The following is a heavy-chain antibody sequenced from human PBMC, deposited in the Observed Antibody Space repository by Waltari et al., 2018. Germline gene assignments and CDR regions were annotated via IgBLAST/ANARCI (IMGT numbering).Heavy chain of an antibody. CDR3: ARDYSSEYFQH. CDR1: GYSISSGYY. V-gene: IGHV4-38-2*02. Sequence: QVQLQESGPGLVKPSETLSLTCTVSGYSISSGYYWGWIRQPPGKGLGGIGSIYHSGSTYYNPSLKSRVTISVDTSKNQFSLKLSSVTAADTAVYYCARDYSSEYFQHWGQGTLVTVSS. D-gene: IGHD6-13*01. J-gene: IGHJ1*01. CDR2: IYHSGST.